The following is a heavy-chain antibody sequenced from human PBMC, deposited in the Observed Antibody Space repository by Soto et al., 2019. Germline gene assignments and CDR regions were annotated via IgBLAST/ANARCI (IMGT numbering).Heavy chain of an antibody. CDR2: TYYRSKWYS. CDR3: ARGSYYSGWV. Sequence: SQTLSLTCAISGDSVSSTSAAWSWIRQSPSRGLEWLGRTYYRSKWYSDYAVSVKSRITINPATSKNQFSLQLNSVTPEDTPVYYCARGSYYSGWVWGQGTLVTVS. D-gene: IGHD6-19*01. V-gene: IGHV6-1*01. J-gene: IGHJ4*02. CDR1: GDSVSSTSAA.